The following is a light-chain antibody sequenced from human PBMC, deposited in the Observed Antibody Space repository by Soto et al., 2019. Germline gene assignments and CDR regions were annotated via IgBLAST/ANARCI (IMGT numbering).Light chain of an antibody. J-gene: IGLJ1*01. CDR3: CSYAGSNNLKV. V-gene: IGLV2-8*01. CDR1: SSDVGGYNY. CDR2: EVT. Sequence: SELTQAPSESGSPGQSVTISCTGTSSDVGGYNYVSWYQQHPGKAPKLMIYEVTKRPSGVPDRFSGSKSGNTASLTVSGLQAEDEADYYCCSYAGSNNLKVFGTGTKVTVL.